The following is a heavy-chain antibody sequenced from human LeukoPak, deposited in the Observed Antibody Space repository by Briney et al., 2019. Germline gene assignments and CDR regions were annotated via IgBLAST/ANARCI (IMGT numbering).Heavy chain of an antibody. Sequence: ASVKVSCKVSGYTLSELSIHWVRLALGKRLEWMGGFDPEDGETIYAQKFQDRVTMTEDTSTYTANMELSSLRSDDTAVYYCATGGTYYYGNTTYHTFDHWGQGTLLTVSS. CDR2: FDPEDGET. J-gene: IGHJ4*02. CDR3: ATGGTYYYGNTTYHTFDH. CDR1: GYTLSELS. V-gene: IGHV1-24*01. D-gene: IGHD2/OR15-2a*01.